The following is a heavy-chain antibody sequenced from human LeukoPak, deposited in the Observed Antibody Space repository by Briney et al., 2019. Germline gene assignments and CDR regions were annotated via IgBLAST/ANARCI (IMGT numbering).Heavy chain of an antibody. CDR2: INHSGST. CDR1: GGSFSGYY. Sequence: SETLSLTCGVDGGSFSGYYWSWIRLPPGKGLEWIGEINHSGSTNYNPSLKSRVTISIDTSKNQFSLKLSSVTAADTAVYYCARGGIFGVVKKIKNYFDYWGQGTLVTVSS. V-gene: IGHV4-34*01. CDR3: ARGGIFGVVKKIKNYFDY. D-gene: IGHD3-3*01. J-gene: IGHJ4*02.